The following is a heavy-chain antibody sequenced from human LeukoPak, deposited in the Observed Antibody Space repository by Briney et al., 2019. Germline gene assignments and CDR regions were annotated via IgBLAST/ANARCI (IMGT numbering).Heavy chain of an antibody. V-gene: IGHV3-11*04. J-gene: IGHJ4*02. CDR1: GFTFSDYY. CDR2: ISISGTTI. CDR3: ARDLNLPDY. Sequence: GGSLRLSCAASGFTFSDYYMSWIRQAPGRGLEWLSYISISGTTIYYADSVKGRFTISRDNAKNSLYLQMNSLRGEDTAVYYCARDLNLPDYWGQGTLVTVSS.